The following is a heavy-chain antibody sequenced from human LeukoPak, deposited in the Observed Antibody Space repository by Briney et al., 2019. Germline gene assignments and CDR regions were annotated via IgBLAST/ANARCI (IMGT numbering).Heavy chain of an antibody. J-gene: IGHJ2*01. Sequence: GESLKISCKGSGYSFTSYWIGWVRQMPGKGLERMGIIYPGDSDTRYSPSFQGQVTISADKSISTAYLQWSSLKASDTGMYYCARLHSNYYWYFDLWGRGTLVTVSS. D-gene: IGHD4-11*01. CDR3: ARLHSNYYWYFDL. CDR2: IYPGDSDT. CDR1: GYSFTSYW. V-gene: IGHV5-51*01.